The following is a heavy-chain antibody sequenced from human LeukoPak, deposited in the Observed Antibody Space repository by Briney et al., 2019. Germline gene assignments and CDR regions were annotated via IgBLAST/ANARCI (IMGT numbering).Heavy chain of an antibody. CDR3: ARGGPLDTAMVLHAFDI. V-gene: IGHV4-34*01. Sequence: SETLSLTCAVYGGSFSGYYWSWIRQPPGKGLEWIGEINHSGSTNYNPSLKSRVTISVDTSKNQFSLKLSSMTAADTAVYYCARGGPLDTAMVLHAFDIWGQETMVTVSS. CDR1: GGSFSGYY. D-gene: IGHD5-18*01. J-gene: IGHJ3*02. CDR2: INHSGST.